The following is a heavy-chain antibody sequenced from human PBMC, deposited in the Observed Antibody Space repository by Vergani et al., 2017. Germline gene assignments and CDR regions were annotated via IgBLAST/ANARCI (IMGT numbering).Heavy chain of an antibody. CDR3: ASWNMVRGVMKAGYFDY. Sequence: QVELVQSGAEVKKPGASVKVSCKASGYTFTGYYMHWVRQAPGQGLEWMGWINPNSGGTNYAQKFQGRVTITRDTSISTAYMELSRLRSDDTAVYYCASWNMVRGVMKAGYFDYWGQGTMVTVSS. CDR1: GYTFTGYY. J-gene: IGHJ4*02. D-gene: IGHD3-10*01. V-gene: IGHV1-2*02. CDR2: INPNSGGT.